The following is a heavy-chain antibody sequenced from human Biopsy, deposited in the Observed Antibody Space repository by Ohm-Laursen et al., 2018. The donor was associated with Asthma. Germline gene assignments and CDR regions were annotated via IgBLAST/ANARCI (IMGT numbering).Heavy chain of an antibody. CDR3: ARGDSSGWSHYYFDY. D-gene: IGHD6-19*01. V-gene: IGHV3-53*01. CDR1: GFTVSRDH. CDR2: IYSGGTS. Sequence: GSLRLSCAASGFTVSRDHMLWVRQAPGKGLEWVSVIYSGGTSDTADSVRGRFTISRDFYKNTLYLQMDSLRAEDTAVYYCARGDSSGWSHYYFDYWGRGTLVTVSS. J-gene: IGHJ4*02.